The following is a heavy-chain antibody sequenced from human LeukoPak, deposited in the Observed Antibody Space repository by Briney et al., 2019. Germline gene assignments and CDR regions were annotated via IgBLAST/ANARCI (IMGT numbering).Heavy chain of an antibody. CDR1: GYTFTSYD. J-gene: IGHJ6*02. V-gene: IGHV1-8*01. D-gene: IGHD1-26*01. CDR3: ARVGATHYYYYYGMDV. Sequence: ASVKVSCKASGYTFTSYDINWVRQATGQGLEWMGWMNPNSGNTGYAQKFQGRVTMTRNTSISTAYMELSSLRSEDTAVYYCARVGATHYYYYYGMDVWGQGTTVTVSS. CDR2: MNPNSGNT.